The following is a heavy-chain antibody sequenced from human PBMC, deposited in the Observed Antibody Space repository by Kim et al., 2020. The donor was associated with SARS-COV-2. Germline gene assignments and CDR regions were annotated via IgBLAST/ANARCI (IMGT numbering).Heavy chain of an antibody. CDR3: ARSRLYYFGSGSYYFDY. V-gene: IGHV3-11*06. Sequence: GGSLRLSCAASGFTFSDYYMSWIRQAPGKGLEWVSYISSSSSYTNYADSVKGRFTISRDNAKNSLYLQMNSLRAEDTAVYYCARSRLYYFGSGSYYFDYWGQGTLVTVSS. CDR2: ISSSSSYT. CDR1: GFTFSDYY. D-gene: IGHD3-10*01. J-gene: IGHJ4*02.